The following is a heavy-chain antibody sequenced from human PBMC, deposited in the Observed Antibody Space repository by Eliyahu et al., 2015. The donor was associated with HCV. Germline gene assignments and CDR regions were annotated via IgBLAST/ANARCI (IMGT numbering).Heavy chain of an antibody. J-gene: IGHJ4*02. Sequence: QVQLQESGPGLVKPSETLSLTCTVSGGSVTSASSYWXWIRQPPGKGLEWIGYIFYSGSTNYNPSLKSRVTISVDTSKNQFSLRLSSVTAADTAVYYCARGLAADSWGQGTLVTVSS. V-gene: IGHV4-61*01. CDR1: GGSVTSASSY. D-gene: IGHD6-25*01. CDR2: IFYSGST. CDR3: ARGLAADS.